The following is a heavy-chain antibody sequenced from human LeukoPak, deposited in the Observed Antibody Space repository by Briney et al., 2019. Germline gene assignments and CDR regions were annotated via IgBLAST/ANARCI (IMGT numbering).Heavy chain of an antibody. D-gene: IGHD5-12*01. CDR2: IYWNDDK. J-gene: IGHJ5*02. CDR3: AHRRGLRFEGLTPYNWFDP. CDR1: GFSLSTSGVG. Sequence: SGPTLVKPTQTLTLTCTFSGFSLSTSGVGVGWIRQPPGKAPEWLALIYWNDDKRYSPSLKSRLTITKDTSKNQVVLTMTNMDPVDTATYYCAHRRGLRFEGLTPYNWFDPWGQGTLVTVSS. V-gene: IGHV2-5*01.